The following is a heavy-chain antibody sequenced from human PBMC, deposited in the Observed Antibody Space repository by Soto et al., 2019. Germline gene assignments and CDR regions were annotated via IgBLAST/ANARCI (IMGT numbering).Heavy chain of an antibody. CDR2: INSNGGST. J-gene: IGHJ4*02. Sequence: QVQLVQSGAEVKKPGASVKVSCKASGYTFSSYYIHWVRQAPGQGLEWLGIINSNGGSTNYAQNFKGRLTVTVDTSTATIYMALSALTSDDTAMYYCARGLGLGDCWGQGTLVTVSS. V-gene: IGHV1-46*01. D-gene: IGHD3-9*01. CDR1: GYTFSSYY. CDR3: ARGLGLGDC.